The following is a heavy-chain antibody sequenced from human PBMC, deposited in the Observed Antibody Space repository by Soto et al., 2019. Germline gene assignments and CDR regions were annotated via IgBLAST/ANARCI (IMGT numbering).Heavy chain of an antibody. Sequence: EVQLVESGGGLVQPGGSLRISCAASGFNFSAFWMHWVRQAPGKGPVWVSRVHFDGSTTAYADSVRGRFTISRDNAKNTLYLQMNSLRDEDTAVYYCATLQLGREEVFDSWGQGTLVTVSS. CDR2: VHFDGSTT. V-gene: IGHV3-74*01. J-gene: IGHJ4*02. D-gene: IGHD1-1*01. CDR3: ATLQLGREEVFDS. CDR1: GFNFSAFW.